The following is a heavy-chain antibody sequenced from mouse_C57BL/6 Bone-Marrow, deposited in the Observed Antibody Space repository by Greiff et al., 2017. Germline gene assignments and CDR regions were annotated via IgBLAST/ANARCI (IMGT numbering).Heavy chain of an antibody. V-gene: IGHV1-54*01. CDR1: GYAFTNYL. D-gene: IGHD2-3*01. CDR3: ARNTNEGYYDFDY. Sequence: QVQLKQSGAELVRPGTSVKVSCKASGYAFTNYLIEWVKQRPGQGLEWIGVINPGSGGTNYNEKFKGKATLTADKSSSTAYMQLSSLTAEDSAVYVWARNTNEGYYDFDYWGQGTTLSVSS. J-gene: IGHJ2*01. CDR2: INPGSGGT.